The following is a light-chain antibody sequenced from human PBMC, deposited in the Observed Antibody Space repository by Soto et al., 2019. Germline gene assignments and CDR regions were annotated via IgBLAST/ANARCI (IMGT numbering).Light chain of an antibody. Sequence: EIVMTQSPATLSVSEGEIATLSCRASQSVSSNLAWYQQKPGQAPRLLIYGASTRATGIPARFSGSGSGTEFTLTISSLQSEDFAVYYCQQYNNWPLTFGQGTRLEI. V-gene: IGKV3-15*01. J-gene: IGKJ5*01. CDR1: QSVSSN. CDR3: QQYNNWPLT. CDR2: GAS.